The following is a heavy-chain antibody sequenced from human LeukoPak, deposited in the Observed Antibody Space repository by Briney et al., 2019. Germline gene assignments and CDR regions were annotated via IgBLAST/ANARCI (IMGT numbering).Heavy chain of an antibody. Sequence: SETLSLTSTVSGGSVSSSDYYWGWIRQPPGKGLEWIGSINYSGNTYYNPSLKNRVTISVGTSKNQFSLKLSSVTAADTAVYYCARSLSTTGLRWGQGTLVTVSS. D-gene: IGHD1-1*01. J-gene: IGHJ4*02. CDR2: INYSGNT. CDR3: ARSLSTTGLR. V-gene: IGHV4-39*01. CDR1: GGSVSSSDYY.